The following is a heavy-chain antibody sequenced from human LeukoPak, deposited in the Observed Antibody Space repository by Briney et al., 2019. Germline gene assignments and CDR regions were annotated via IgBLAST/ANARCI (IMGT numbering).Heavy chain of an antibody. V-gene: IGHV3-30*18. Sequence: GGSLRLSCAASGFTFSSYGMHWVRQAPGKGLEWVAVISYDGSNKYYADSVKGRFTISRDNSKNTLYLQMNSLRAEDAAVYYCAKKKSPGGYYYGMDVWGQGTTVTVSS. CDR1: GFTFSSYG. J-gene: IGHJ6*02. CDR3: AKKKSPGGYYYGMDV. CDR2: ISYDGSNK. D-gene: IGHD4-23*01.